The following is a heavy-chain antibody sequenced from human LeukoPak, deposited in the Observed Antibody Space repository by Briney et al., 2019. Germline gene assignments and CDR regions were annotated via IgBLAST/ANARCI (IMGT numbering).Heavy chain of an antibody. CDR2: IKSKTDGGTT. D-gene: IGHD6-13*01. Sequence: GGSLRLSWAASGFTFSNAWMSWVRQAPGKGLEWVGRIKSKTDGGTTDYAAPVKGRLAISRDDSKNTLHLQMNSLKTEDTAVYYRTTDRSSWYYYWGQGTLVTVSS. J-gene: IGHJ4*02. CDR3: TTDRSSWYYY. CDR1: GFTFSNAW. V-gene: IGHV3-15*01.